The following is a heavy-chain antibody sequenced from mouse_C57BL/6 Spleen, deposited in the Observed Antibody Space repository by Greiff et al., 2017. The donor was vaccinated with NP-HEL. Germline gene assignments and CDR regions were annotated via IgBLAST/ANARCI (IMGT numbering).Heavy chain of an antibody. CDR1: GYAFSSSW. CDR3: ASEEGGDFDY. CDR2: IYPGDGDT. Sequence: QVQLQQSGPELVKPGASVKISCKASGYAFSSSWMNWVKQRPGKGLEWIGRIYPGDGDTNYNGKFKGKATLTADKSSSTAYMQLSSLTSEDSAVYLWASEEGGDFDYWGKGTTLTVSS. D-gene: IGHD1-1*02. V-gene: IGHV1-82*01. J-gene: IGHJ2*01.